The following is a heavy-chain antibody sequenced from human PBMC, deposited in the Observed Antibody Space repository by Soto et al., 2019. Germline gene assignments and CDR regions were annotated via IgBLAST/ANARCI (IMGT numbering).Heavy chain of an antibody. J-gene: IGHJ3*02. Sequence: GASVKVSCKASGGTFSSYAISWVRQAPGQGLEWMGGIIPIFGTANHAQKFQGRVTITADESTSTAYMELSSLRSEDTAVYYCARDSFTVAGSWYAFDIWGQGTMVTVSS. CDR1: GGTFSSYA. CDR3: ARDSFTVAGSWYAFDI. CDR2: IIPIFGTA. D-gene: IGHD6-19*01. V-gene: IGHV1-69*13.